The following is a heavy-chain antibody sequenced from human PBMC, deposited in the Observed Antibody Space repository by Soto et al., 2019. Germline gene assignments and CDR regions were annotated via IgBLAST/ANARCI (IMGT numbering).Heavy chain of an antibody. J-gene: IGHJ5*02. CDR1: GFSLSTSGVG. V-gene: IGHV2-5*02. CDR2: IYWDDDK. Sequence: QITLKESGPALVKPTQTLTLTCSFSGFSLSTSGVGVGWIRQPPGKALEWLALIYWDDDKRYSPSLKRRLTITKDTPKNQVVLTMTHMDPVDTATYFCAHFDFNSSQFDPWGQGTLVTVSS. D-gene: IGHD3-9*01. CDR3: AHFDFNSSQFDP.